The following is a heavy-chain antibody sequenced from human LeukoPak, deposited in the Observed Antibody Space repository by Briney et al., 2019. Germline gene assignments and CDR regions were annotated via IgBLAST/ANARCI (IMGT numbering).Heavy chain of an antibody. J-gene: IGHJ5*02. CDR2: ISAYNGNT. V-gene: IGHV1-18*04. D-gene: IGHD3-22*01. CDR1: GYTFTGYY. CDR3: ARDRGMYYYDSSGYSSFDP. Sequence: ASVKVSCKASGYTFTGYYMHWVRQAPGQGLEWMGWISAYNGNTNYAQKLQGRVTMTTDTSTSTAYMELRSLRSDDTAVYYCARDRGMYYYDSSGYSSFDPWGQGTLVTVSS.